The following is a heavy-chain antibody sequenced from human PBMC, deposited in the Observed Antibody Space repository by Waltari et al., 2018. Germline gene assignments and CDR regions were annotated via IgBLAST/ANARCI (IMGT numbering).Heavy chain of an antibody. D-gene: IGHD3-22*01. CDR3: ARFDSSGYYSRPFDY. V-gene: IGHV3-30*01. CDR2: ISYDGSNK. Sequence: QVQLVESGGGVVKPGRSLRPSCGASGITFSTYAMHWVRQAPGKGLEWVAVISYDGSNKYYADSVKGRFTISRDNSKNTLYLQMNSLRAEDTAVYYCARFDSSGYYSRPFDYWGQGTLVTVSS. CDR1: GITFSTYA. J-gene: IGHJ4*02.